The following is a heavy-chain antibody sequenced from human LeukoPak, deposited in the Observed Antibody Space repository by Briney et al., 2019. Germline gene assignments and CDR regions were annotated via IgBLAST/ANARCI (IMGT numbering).Heavy chain of an antibody. Sequence: PSETLSLTCAVYGGSFGGYYWSWIRQPPGKGLEWIGEINHSGSSNYNPSLKSRVTISVDTSKNQFSLKLSSVTAADTAVYYCARDGGIVVVPAAIMRGLYDYWGQGTLVTVSS. CDR2: INHSGSS. D-gene: IGHD2-2*02. CDR1: GGSFGGYY. J-gene: IGHJ4*02. CDR3: ARDGGIVVVPAAIMRGLYDY. V-gene: IGHV4-34*01.